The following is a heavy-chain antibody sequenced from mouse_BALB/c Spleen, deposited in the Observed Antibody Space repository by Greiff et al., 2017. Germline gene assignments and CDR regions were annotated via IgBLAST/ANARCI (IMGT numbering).Heavy chain of an antibody. J-gene: IGHJ4*01. CDR3: ARRDDGYDAMDY. Sequence: DVMLVESGGGLVKPGGSLKLSCAASGFTFSSYAMSWVRQSPEKRLEWVAEISSGGSYTYYPDSVKGRFTISRDNARNILYLQMSSLRSEDTAMYYCARRDDGYDAMDYWGQGTSVTVSS. V-gene: IGHV5-9-4*01. CDR2: ISSGGSYT. CDR1: GFTFSSYA.